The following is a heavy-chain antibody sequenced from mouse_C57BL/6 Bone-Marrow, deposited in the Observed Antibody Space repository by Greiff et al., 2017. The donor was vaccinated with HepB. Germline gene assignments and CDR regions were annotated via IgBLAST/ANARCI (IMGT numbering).Heavy chain of an antibody. CDR3: ARDLRDGYYTYYAMDY. CDR1: GYSITSGYY. V-gene: IGHV3-6*01. J-gene: IGHJ4*01. D-gene: IGHD2-3*01. Sequence: DVHLVESGPGLVKPSQSLSLTCSVTGYSITSGYYWNWIRQFPGNKLEWMGYISYDGSNNYNPSLKNRISITRDTSKNQFFLKLNSVTTEDTATYYCARDLRDGYYTYYAMDYWGQGTSVTVSS. CDR2: ISYDGSN.